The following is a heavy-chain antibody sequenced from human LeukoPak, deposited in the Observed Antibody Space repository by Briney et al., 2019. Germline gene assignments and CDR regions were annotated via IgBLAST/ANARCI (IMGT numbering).Heavy chain of an antibody. Sequence: SETLSLTCTVSGDSIRALNFFWGWIRQPPGKGLEWIGSVYYSGSTNYNPSLKSRVTISVDTSKNQFSLKLSSVTAADTAVYYCARSGIYYDFWSGYFTWFDPWGQGTLVTVSS. CDR2: VYYSGST. V-gene: IGHV4-39*07. D-gene: IGHD3-3*01. CDR3: ARSGIYYDFWSGYFTWFDP. J-gene: IGHJ5*02. CDR1: GDSIRALNFF.